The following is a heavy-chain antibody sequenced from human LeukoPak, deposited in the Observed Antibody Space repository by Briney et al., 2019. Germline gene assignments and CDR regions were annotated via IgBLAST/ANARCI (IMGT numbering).Heavy chain of an antibody. D-gene: IGHD5-24*01. CDR3: ARHVSAYNPHWYFDL. CDR2: IYTSGSI. V-gene: IGHV4-61*02. J-gene: IGHJ2*01. CDR1: GGSISSGGYS. Sequence: SETLSLTCAVSGGSISSGGYSWSWIRQPPGKGLEWIGRIYTSGSINYNPSLKSRVSMSIDTSKNQLSLNLRSLTAADTAVYYCARHVSAYNPHWYFDLWGRGTLVTVSA.